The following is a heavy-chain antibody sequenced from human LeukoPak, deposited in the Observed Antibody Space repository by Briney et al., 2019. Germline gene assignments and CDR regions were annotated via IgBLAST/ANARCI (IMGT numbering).Heavy chain of an antibody. V-gene: IGHV4-34*01. CDR2: INRSGST. Sequence: SETLSLTCAVYGGSFSGYYWSWIRQPPGKGLEWIGEINRSGSTNYNPSLKSRVTISVDTSKNQFSLKLSSVTAADTAVYYCASLLAVAGPETPNHDAFDIWGQGTMVTVSS. J-gene: IGHJ3*02. CDR3: ASLLAVAGPETPNHDAFDI. CDR1: GGSFSGYY. D-gene: IGHD6-19*01.